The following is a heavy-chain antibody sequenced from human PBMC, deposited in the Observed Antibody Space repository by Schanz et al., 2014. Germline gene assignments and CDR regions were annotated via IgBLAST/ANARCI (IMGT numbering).Heavy chain of an antibody. J-gene: IGHJ2*01. CDR3: AKDAPYPFDL. CDR1: GFTFSDYY. CDR2: IKRDGSEK. V-gene: IGHV3-7*01. Sequence: VQLVESGGGLVKPGGSLRLSCAASGFTFSDYYINWIRQAPGKGLEWVANIKRDGSEKNYLDSVKGRFTISRDNAKNSLFLQMNSLRAEDTAVYYCAKDAPYPFDLWGRGTLITVSS.